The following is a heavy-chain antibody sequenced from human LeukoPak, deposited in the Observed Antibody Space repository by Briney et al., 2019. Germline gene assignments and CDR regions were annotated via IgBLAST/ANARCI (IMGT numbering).Heavy chain of an antibody. CDR1: GGSIGSSSYY. CDR2: IYFDGST. Sequence: PSETLSLSCTVSGGSIGSSSYYWGWIRQSPGKDLEWIGTIYFDGSTFDNPSLKSRVTISVDMSKSQFSLKLSSVTAADTAIYYCAAENGNFWIGYHYFEDWGQGTLVSVSS. J-gene: IGHJ4*02. D-gene: IGHD3-3*01. CDR3: AAENGNFWIGYHYFED. V-gene: IGHV4-39*01.